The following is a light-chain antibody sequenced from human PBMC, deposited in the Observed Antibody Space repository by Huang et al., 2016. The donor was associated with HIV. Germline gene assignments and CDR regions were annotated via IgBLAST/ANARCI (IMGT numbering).Light chain of an antibody. Sequence: DIVMTQSPDSLAVSPGERATINCKSSQSVLYSRSKKNYLAWFQQKPGRPPNLLIYWATTRESGVPYRVRGSGSGTDFTLTINNLQSEDVAVYFCLQYYSVPQTFGHGTKVEI. CDR3: LQYYSVPQT. CDR1: QSVLYSRSKKNY. V-gene: IGKV4-1*01. J-gene: IGKJ1*01. CDR2: WAT.